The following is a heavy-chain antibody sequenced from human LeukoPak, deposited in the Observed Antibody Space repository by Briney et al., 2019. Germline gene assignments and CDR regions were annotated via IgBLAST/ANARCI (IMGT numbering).Heavy chain of an antibody. CDR3: ARPTCRGGSCYLVY. D-gene: IGHD2-15*01. CDR1: GGSISSYY. CDR2: IYYSGST. J-gene: IGHJ4*02. V-gene: IGHV4-59*08. Sequence: SETLSLTCTVSGGSISSYYWSWIRQPPGKGLEWIGYIYYSGSTNYNPSLKSRVTISVDTSKNQFSLKLSSVTAADTAVYYCARPTCRGGSCYLVYWGQGTLVTVSS.